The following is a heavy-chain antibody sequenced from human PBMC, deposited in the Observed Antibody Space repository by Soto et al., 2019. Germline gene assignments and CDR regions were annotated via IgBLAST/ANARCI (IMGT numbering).Heavy chain of an antibody. CDR1: GYTFTSYG. CDR2: ISAYNGNT. V-gene: IGHV1-18*01. Sequence: GASVKVSCKASGYTFTSYGISWVRQAPGQGLEWMGWISAYNGNTNYAQKLQGRVTMTTDTSTSTAYMELRSLRSDDTAVYYCARYWELRYFDWPTYYYYGMDVWGQGTTVTVSS. J-gene: IGHJ6*02. D-gene: IGHD3-9*01. CDR3: ARYWELRYFDWPTYYYYGMDV.